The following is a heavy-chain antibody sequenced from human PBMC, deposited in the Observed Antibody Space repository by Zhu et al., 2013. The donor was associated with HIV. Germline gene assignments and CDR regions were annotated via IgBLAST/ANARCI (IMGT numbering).Heavy chain of an antibody. J-gene: IGHJ2*01. CDR1: GGTFSSYA. CDR3: ASREPTIFGVVKNWYFDL. D-gene: IGHD3-3*01. Sequence: QVQLVQSGAEVKKPGSSVKVSCKASGGTFSSYAISWVRQAPGQGLEWMGGIIPIFGTANYAQKFQGRVTITADKSTSTAYMELSSLRSEDTAVYYCASREPTIFGVVKNWYFDLWGRGTLVTVSS. V-gene: IGHV1-69*06. CDR2: IIPIFGTA.